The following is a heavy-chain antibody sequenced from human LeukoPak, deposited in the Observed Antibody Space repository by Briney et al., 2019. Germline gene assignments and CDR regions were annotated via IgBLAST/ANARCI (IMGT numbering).Heavy chain of an antibody. V-gene: IGHV4-59*01. D-gene: IGHD3-3*01. CDR2: IYYSGST. CDR3: ARGHGFWSGITLDY. Sequence: SETLSLTCTVSGGSISSYYWSWIRQPPGKGLEWIGYIYYSGSTNYNPSLKSRVTISVDTSENQFSLKLSSVTAADTAVYYCARGHGFWSGITLDYWGQGTLVTVSS. CDR1: GGSISSYY. J-gene: IGHJ4*02.